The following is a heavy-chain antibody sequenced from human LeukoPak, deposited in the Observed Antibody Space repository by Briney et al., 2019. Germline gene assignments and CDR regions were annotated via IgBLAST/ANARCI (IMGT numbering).Heavy chain of an antibody. D-gene: IGHD5-24*01. V-gene: IGHV3-7*01. CDR1: GFTFSNYW. Sequence: GGSLRLSCAASGFTFSNYWMSWVRQAPGKGLEWVANIKQDGSEKYYVDSVKGRFTISRDNAKNSLYLQMNSLRAEDTAVYYCARERDGDLDYWGQGTLVTVSS. CDR2: IKQDGSEK. CDR3: ARERDGDLDY. J-gene: IGHJ4*02.